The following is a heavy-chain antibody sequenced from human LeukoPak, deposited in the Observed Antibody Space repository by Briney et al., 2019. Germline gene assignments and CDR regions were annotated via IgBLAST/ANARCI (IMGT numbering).Heavy chain of an antibody. CDR1: GFTFSSYW. J-gene: IGHJ4*02. V-gene: IGHV3-7*01. CDR3: ARNTMTTVTTFYY. CDR2: IKQDGSEK. D-gene: IGHD4-17*01. Sequence: PGGSLRLSCAASGFTFSSYWMSWVRQAPGRGLEWVANIKQDGSEKYYVDSVKGRFTISRDNAKNSLYLQMNSLRAEDTAVYYCARNTMTTVTTFYYCGQGTLVTVSS.